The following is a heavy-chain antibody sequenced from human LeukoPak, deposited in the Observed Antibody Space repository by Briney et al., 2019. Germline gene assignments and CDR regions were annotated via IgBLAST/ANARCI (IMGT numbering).Heavy chain of an antibody. CDR2: INHSGST. J-gene: IGHJ4*02. CDR3: ARGRRSYDILTGLRWGFDY. Sequence: SETLSLTCAVYGGSFSGYYWSWIRQPPGKGLEWIGEINHSGSTNYNPSLKSRVTISVDTSKNQFSLKLSSVTAADTAVYYCARGRRSYDILTGLRWGFDYWGQGTLVTVSS. V-gene: IGHV4-34*01. CDR1: GGSFSGYY. D-gene: IGHD3-9*01.